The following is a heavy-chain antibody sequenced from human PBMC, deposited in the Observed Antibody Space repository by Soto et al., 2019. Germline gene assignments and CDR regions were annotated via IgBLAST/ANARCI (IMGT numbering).Heavy chain of an antibody. V-gene: IGHV4-59*08. D-gene: IGHD1-26*01. Sequence: QVHVQQSGPGLVKPSETLSLSCTVSSGPSSSHNWGWIRQPPGRGLEWIGYVYYTGGTSYNPSLKSRVTISADTSTNHISLTLSSVTDADPAVYYCVRQGIDYLHGLVDVWGQGTTVSVSS. CDR2: VYYTGGT. CDR1: SGPSSSHN. CDR3: VRQGIDYLHGLVDV. J-gene: IGHJ6*02.